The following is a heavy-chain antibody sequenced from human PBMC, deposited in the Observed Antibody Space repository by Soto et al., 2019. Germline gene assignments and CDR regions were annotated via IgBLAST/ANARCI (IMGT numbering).Heavy chain of an antibody. CDR3: ATVPTSVTYDY. V-gene: IGHV3-30*04. J-gene: IGHJ4*02. CDR2: ISTDGTRT. Sequence: QVQLVESGGGVVQPGESLRLSCAASGFSISAYKMHWVRQDPGKGLEWVAVISTDGTRTYYADSVKGRFTVSRDNSKNTLFLQMNSLTREDTAVYFCATVPTSVTYDYWGQGTRVTVSS. D-gene: IGHD2-21*02. CDR1: GFSISAYK.